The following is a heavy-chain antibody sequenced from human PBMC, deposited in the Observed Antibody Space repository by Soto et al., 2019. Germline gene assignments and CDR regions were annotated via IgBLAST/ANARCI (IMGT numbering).Heavy chain of an antibody. V-gene: IGHV1-69*06. CDR3: ATYASGSYYYFDY. D-gene: IGHD3-10*01. Sequence: SVKVSCKASRGTFSSYAISWVRQAPGQGLAWMGGIIPIFGTANYAHKFQDRATINADKYPSTAYMELNSLRSEDTAVYYLATYASGSYYYFDYWGQGTLVTVSS. J-gene: IGHJ4*01. CDR1: RGTFSSYA. CDR2: IIPIFGTA.